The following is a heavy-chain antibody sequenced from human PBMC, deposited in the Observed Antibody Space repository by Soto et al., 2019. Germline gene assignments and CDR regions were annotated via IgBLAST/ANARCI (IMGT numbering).Heavy chain of an antibody. CDR2: ISYDGSNK. D-gene: IGHD2-15*01. J-gene: IGHJ4*02. CDR3: AKGYCSGGSCFQYYFDY. CDR1: GFTFSSYG. Sequence: QVQLVESGGGVVQPGRSLRLSCAASGFTFSSYGMHWVRQAPGKGLEWVAVISYDGSNKYYADSVKGRFTISRDNSKNTLYLRMNSLRAEDTAVYYCAKGYCSGGSCFQYYFDYWGQGTLVTVSS. V-gene: IGHV3-30*18.